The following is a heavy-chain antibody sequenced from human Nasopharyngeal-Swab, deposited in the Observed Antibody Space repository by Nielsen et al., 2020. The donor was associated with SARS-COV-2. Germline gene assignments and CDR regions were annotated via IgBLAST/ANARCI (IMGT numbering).Heavy chain of an antibody. CDR2: ISSSSSYI. CDR1: GFTFSSYS. V-gene: IGHV3-21*01. J-gene: IGHJ3*02. CDR3: ARDVLGEDYCDSSGYMNAFDI. D-gene: IGHD3-22*01. Sequence: GESLEISCAASGFTFSSYSMNWVRQAPGKGLEWVSSISSSSSYIYYADSVKGRFTISRDNAKNSLYLQMNSLRAEDTAVYYCARDVLGEDYCDSSGYMNAFDIWGQGTMVTVSS.